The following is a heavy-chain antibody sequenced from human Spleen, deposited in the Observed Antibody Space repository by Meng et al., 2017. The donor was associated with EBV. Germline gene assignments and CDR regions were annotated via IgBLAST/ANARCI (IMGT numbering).Heavy chain of an antibody. CDR1: GYTFSSHG. D-gene: IGHD4-17*01. Sequence: VQRVQLGPGVKKPGAPLKVPCKASGYTFSSHGIRWVRQAPGQGLAWIAWIRTYNVNTNDAQKLQGRVTLTTDTSTSTVHMELRSLRSDDTAVYYCARNYGDSASDYWGQGTLVTVSS. J-gene: IGHJ4*02. CDR2: IRTYNVNT. V-gene: IGHV1-18*01. CDR3: ARNYGDSASDY.